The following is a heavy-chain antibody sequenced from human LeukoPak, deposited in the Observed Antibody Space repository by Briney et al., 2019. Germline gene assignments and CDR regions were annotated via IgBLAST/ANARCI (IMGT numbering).Heavy chain of an antibody. V-gene: IGHV4-59*08. CDR1: GASISRYY. CDR3: ARRAAALDY. D-gene: IGHD6-13*01. Sequence: SETLSLTRTVAGASISRYYWGWIRQPPGKGREWIGYFHNSGNTNYNPSLSSRITMSVDTSKNQCSLQLNSVTAGDTVVYYCARRAAALDYWGQGTLVTVSS. CDR2: FHNSGNT. J-gene: IGHJ4*02.